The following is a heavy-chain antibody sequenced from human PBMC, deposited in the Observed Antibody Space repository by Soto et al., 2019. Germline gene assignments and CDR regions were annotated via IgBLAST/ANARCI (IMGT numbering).Heavy chain of an antibody. CDR2: IIPMLPVT. J-gene: IGHJ3*01. Sequence: QVHLIQSGAEVKKPGSSVKVSCKAAGGTFNTYTLFWVRQAPGHGLEWMGRIIPMLPVTNSAQKFQGRLTLTAHKSTGTAFMELTSLTSDXTAVYYCSIGSWSAETFDVWGQGTMVTVSS. CDR1: GGTFNTYT. D-gene: IGHD2-2*01. CDR3: SIGSWSAETFDV. V-gene: IGHV1-69*02.